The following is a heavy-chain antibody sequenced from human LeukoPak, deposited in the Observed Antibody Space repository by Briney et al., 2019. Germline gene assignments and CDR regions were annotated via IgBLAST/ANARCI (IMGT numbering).Heavy chain of an antibody. Sequence: SEPLSLTCSVSGXSISSYTWSWIRQPPGKGLEWVGYQYSSWSTNYNPSLQSRVTISVSTSKNQFCLKVSSVPAADTAVYYCAKDNHYDSSGHYAFDSWGQGTKVTVSS. V-gene: IGHV4-59*01. CDR1: GXSISSYT. CDR3: AKDNHYDSSGHYAFDS. D-gene: IGHD3-22*01. CDR2: QYSSWST. J-gene: IGHJ3*02.